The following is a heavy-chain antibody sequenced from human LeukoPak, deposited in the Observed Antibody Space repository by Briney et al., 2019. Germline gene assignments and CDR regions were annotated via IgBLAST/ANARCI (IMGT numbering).Heavy chain of an antibody. CDR2: INSDGSDK. J-gene: IGHJ4*02. Sequence: GGSLRLTCAVSGFIFRNYVMPWVRQAPGKGLVWVSRINSDGSDKRYVDSVKGQFTISRDNAKNTLSLRMSSLRVAHTAVYYCVRDKDGYNYWGQGTLVTVSS. D-gene: IGHD5-24*01. CDR1: GFIFRNYV. V-gene: IGHV3-74*01. CDR3: VRDKDGYNY.